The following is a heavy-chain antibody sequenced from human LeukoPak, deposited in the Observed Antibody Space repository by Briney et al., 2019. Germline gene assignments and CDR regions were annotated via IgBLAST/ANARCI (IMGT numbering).Heavy chain of an antibody. CDR2: ISSRSSYI. Sequence: GGSLRPSCAPSGFTFSSYGMSWVRQAPGRGLGWVSFISSRSSYIYYADSVKGRFTISRDNVKNPMYLQMIRLRAEDAPGYYCARCVMGYSGYDLDYWGQGTVVTVSS. CDR1: GFTFSSYG. J-gene: IGHJ4*02. V-gene: IGHV3-21*01. CDR3: ARCVMGYSGYDLDY. D-gene: IGHD5-12*01.